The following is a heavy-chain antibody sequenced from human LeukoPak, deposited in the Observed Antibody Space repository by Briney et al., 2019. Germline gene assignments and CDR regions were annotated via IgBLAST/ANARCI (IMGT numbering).Heavy chain of an antibody. Sequence: SQTLSLTCTVSGGSISSADYYWSWIRQPPGKGLEWIGFIYYSGSTSYNPSLKSRLTIPVDTSRNQFSLKVSSVTAADTAVYYCVRSKSGTYGWFDPWGQGTLVTVSS. CDR3: VRSKSGTYGWFDP. V-gene: IGHV4-31*03. CDR2: IYYSGST. J-gene: IGHJ5*02. CDR1: GGSISSADYY. D-gene: IGHD4-17*01.